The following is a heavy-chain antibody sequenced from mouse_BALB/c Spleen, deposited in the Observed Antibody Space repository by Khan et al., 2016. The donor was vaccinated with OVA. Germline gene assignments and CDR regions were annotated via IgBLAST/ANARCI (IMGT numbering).Heavy chain of an antibody. J-gene: IGHJ3*01. CDR2: ISSGGSYT. D-gene: IGHD1-1*01. V-gene: IGHV5-6*01. CDR3: ARLAYYYNSEGFAY. CDR1: GFTFSTYG. Sequence: EVQLVESGGDLVKPGGSLKLSCAASGFTFSTYGMSWVRQTPDKRLEWVATISSGGSYTYYPDSVKGRFTISRDNAKNLLNLKMRSLKSADTAMYHGARLAYYYNSEGFAYWGQGTLVTVSA.